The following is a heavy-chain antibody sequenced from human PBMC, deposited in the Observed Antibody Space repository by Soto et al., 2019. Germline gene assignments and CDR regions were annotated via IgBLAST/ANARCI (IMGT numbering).Heavy chain of an antibody. CDR1: GGSISSGDYY. CDR2: IYYSGST. D-gene: IGHD3-3*01. V-gene: IGHV4-30-4*01. J-gene: IGHJ5*02. Sequence: QVQLQESGPGLVKPSQTLSLTCTVSGGSISSGDYYWSWIRQPPGKGLEWIGYIYYSGSTYYNPSLKSRVTISVDTSKNQFALKLSSVTAADTAVYYCARDLRRSNYDFWSGYYTATPGWFDPWGQGTLVTVSS. CDR3: ARDLRRSNYDFWSGYYTATPGWFDP.